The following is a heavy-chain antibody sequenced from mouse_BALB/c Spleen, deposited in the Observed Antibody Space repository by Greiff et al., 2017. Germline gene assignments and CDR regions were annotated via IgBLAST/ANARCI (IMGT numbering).Heavy chain of an antibody. Sequence: EVKLLESGPGLVKPSQSLSLTCTVTGYSITSDYAWNWIRQFPGNKLEWMGYISYSGSTSYNPSLKSRISITRDTSKNQFFLQLNSVTTEDTATYYCAKGGYGYWFAYWGQGTLVTVSA. CDR2: ISYSGST. V-gene: IGHV3-2*02. CDR1: GYSITSDYA. D-gene: IGHD1-2*01. J-gene: IGHJ3*01. CDR3: AKGGYGYWFAY.